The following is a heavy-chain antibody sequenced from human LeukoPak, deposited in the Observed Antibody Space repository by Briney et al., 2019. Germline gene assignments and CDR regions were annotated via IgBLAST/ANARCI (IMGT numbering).Heavy chain of an antibody. J-gene: IGHJ4*02. Sequence: KPGGSLRLSCAASGFTFSSYSMNWVRQAPGKGLEWVSSISSSSSYIYYADSVKGRFTISRDNAKNSLYLQMNSLRAEDTAVYYCARTSGYSSSWYWAGTKTEFDYWGQGTLVTVSS. D-gene: IGHD6-13*01. V-gene: IGHV3-21*01. CDR3: ARTSGYSSSWYWAGTKTEFDY. CDR2: ISSSSSYI. CDR1: GFTFSSYS.